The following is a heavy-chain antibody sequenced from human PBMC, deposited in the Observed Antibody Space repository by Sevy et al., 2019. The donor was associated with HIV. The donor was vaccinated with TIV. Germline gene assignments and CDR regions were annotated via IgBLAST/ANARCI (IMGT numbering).Heavy chain of an antibody. CDR1: GGSISSYY. CDR3: ARGELRGIIRTYAFDI. V-gene: IGHV4-4*07. D-gene: IGHD3-10*01. Sequence: SETLSLTCTVSGGSISSYYWSWIRQPAGKGLEWIGRIYTSGSTNYNPSLKSRVTMSVDTSKNQFSRKLTSVTAADTAVYYCARGELRGIIRTYAFDIWGQGTMVTVSS. CDR2: IYTSGST. J-gene: IGHJ3*02.